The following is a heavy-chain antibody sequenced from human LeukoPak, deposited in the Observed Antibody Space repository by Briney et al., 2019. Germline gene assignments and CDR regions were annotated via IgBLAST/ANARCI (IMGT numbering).Heavy chain of an antibody. CDR1: GFTFSIYS. J-gene: IGHJ4*02. CDR2: ISSSSSYI. D-gene: IGHD6-13*01. Sequence: GGSLRLSCAASGFTFSIYSMNWVRQDPGKGLEWVSSISSSSSYIYYADSVKGRFTISRDKAKNSLYRQMNSLRAEDTAVYYCARAAGHDYWGQGTLVTVSS. V-gene: IGHV3-21*01. CDR3: ARAAGHDY.